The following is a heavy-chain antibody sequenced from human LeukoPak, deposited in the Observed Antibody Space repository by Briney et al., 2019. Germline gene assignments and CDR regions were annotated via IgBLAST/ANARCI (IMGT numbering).Heavy chain of an antibody. CDR1: GFIVSTNY. CDR2: IYIGGST. CDR3: TRITMIVVVIPDAFDI. J-gene: IGHJ3*02. Sequence: PGGSLRLSCAASGFIVSTNYMTWVRQAPGKGLEWVSIIYIGGSTEYTDSVKGRFTISRDNSKNTLYLQMNSLRTEDTAVYYCTRITMIVVVIPDAFDIWGQGTMVTVSS. D-gene: IGHD3-22*01. V-gene: IGHV3-66*01.